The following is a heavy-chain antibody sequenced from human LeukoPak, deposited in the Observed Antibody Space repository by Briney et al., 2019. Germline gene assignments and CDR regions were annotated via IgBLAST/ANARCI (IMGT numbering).Heavy chain of an antibody. CDR1: GFTFSSYA. D-gene: IGHD3-10*01. CDR3: AKVAYYYGSGSYFQAYFDY. J-gene: IGHJ4*02. V-gene: IGHV3-23*01. Sequence: GGSLRLSCAASGFTFSSYAMGWVRQAPGKGLEWVSAVSGGNDNTHYADSVKGRFIIYRDNSENTLYLQMNSLRAEDTALYYCAKVAYYYGSGSYFQAYFDYWGQGTLVTVSS. CDR2: VSGGNDNT.